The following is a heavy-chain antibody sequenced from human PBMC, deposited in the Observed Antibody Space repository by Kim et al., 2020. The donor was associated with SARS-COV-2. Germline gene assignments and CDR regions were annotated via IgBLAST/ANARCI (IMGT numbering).Heavy chain of an antibody. CDR1: GFTFSHSA. V-gene: IGHV3-23*01. Sequence: GGSLRLSCAASGFTFSHSALTWVRQAPGKVLEWVSTISGNGAETFYATSVKGRFTISRDNVKNSGFLQMNSLRADDTALYYCTKGGHLSSFGPWGQGTPVTVSS. J-gene: IGHJ5*02. CDR3: TKGGHLSSFGP. CDR2: ISGNGAET.